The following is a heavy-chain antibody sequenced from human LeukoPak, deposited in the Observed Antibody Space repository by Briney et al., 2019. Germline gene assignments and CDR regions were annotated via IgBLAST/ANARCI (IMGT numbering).Heavy chain of an antibody. Sequence: SETLSLTCSVSGGSISSYYWSWIRQPPGKGLEWIGYIYYSGSTNYNPSLKSRVTIPVDTSKNQFSLKLSSVTAADTAVYYCARRTRTDSKPFDYWGQGTLVTVSS. V-gene: IGHV4-59*08. CDR2: IYYSGST. D-gene: IGHD1-14*01. CDR1: GGSISSYY. CDR3: ARRTRTDSKPFDY. J-gene: IGHJ4*02.